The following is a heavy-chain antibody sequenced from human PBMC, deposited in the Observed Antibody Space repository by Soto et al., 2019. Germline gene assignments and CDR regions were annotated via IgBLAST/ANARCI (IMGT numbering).Heavy chain of an antibody. Sequence: QVQLVKSGAEVTQHGASVKVSCKASGYTFTSNNIHWVRRAPGQGLEWMGRINPNRGGTIYAQKCQGRVAMIRDMSTSTVYMDLSSLRSDDTAVYYCARDIAFDGRGSWFVPWGQGRLVTVSS. V-gene: IGHV1-46*01. D-gene: IGHD6-19*01. CDR3: ARDIAFDGRGSWFVP. CDR2: INPNRGGT. J-gene: IGHJ5*02. CDR1: GYTFTSNN.